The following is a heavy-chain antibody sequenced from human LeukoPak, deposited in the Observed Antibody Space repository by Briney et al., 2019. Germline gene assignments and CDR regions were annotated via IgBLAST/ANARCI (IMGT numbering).Heavy chain of an antibody. V-gene: IGHV4-39*01. CDR2: IHHSGNI. CDR3: ARGSRDGYNYGGYFDY. CDR1: GGSVSSSDYY. J-gene: IGHJ4*02. Sequence: SETLSLTCTVSGGSVSSSDYYWGWIRQLPGKGLEWIVSIHHSGNINYNASLKSRVTISVDTSKNQFFLKLTDVTAADTAVYYCARGSRDGYNYGGYFDYWGQGTLVTVSS. D-gene: IGHD5-24*01.